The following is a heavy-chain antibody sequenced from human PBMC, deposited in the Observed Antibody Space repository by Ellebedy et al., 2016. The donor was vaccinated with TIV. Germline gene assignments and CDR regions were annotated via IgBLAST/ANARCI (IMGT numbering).Heavy chain of an antibody. D-gene: IGHD6-6*01. Sequence: SETLSLXXTVSGGSISSGDYYWSWIRQPPGKGLEWIGYIYYSGSTYYNPSLKSRVTISVDTSKNQFSLKLSSVTAADTAVYYCARLSFLEYSSSSVFLHGYYYYYMDVWGKGTTVTVSS. V-gene: IGHV4-30-4*01. J-gene: IGHJ6*03. CDR2: IYYSGST. CDR1: GGSISSGDYY. CDR3: ARLSFLEYSSSSVFLHGYYYYYMDV.